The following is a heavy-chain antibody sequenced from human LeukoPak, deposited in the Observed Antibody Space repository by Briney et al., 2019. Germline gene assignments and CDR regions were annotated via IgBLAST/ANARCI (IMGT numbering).Heavy chain of an antibody. Sequence: SETLSLTCAVYGGSFSGYYWSWIRQPPGKGLEWIGEINHSGSTNYNPSLKSRVTISVDTSKNQFSPKLSSVTAADTAVYYCASLTGTTDYYYYYMDVWGKGTTVTVSS. CDR2: INHSGST. CDR3: ASLTGTTDYYYYYMDV. CDR1: GGSFSGYY. J-gene: IGHJ6*03. D-gene: IGHD1-20*01. V-gene: IGHV4-34*01.